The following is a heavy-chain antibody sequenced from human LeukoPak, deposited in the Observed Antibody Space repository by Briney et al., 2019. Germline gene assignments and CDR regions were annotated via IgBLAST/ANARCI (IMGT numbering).Heavy chain of an antibody. CDR3: AKDGYGDYEAPFHYYMDA. J-gene: IGHJ6*03. Sequence: GASVKVSCKASGYTFSGFIHWVRQAPGQGLEWMGWINPNSGVTNYAQKLQGRVTITRDTSIDTAYMQLSRLRSDDTAVYYCAKDGYGDYEAPFHYYMDAWGRGTTVTVSS. D-gene: IGHD5-12*01. CDR1: GYTFSGF. CDR2: INPNSGVT. V-gene: IGHV1-2*02.